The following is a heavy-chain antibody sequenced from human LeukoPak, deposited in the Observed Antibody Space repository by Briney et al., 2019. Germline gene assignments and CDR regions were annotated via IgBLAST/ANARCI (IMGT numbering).Heavy chain of an antibody. Sequence: IGSIYYSGSTYYKPSLKSRVTMSVDTSKNQFSLKLSSVTAADTAVYYCARPQRYSNYALDYWGQGTLVTVSS. CDR3: ARPQRYSNYALDY. CDR2: IYYSGST. J-gene: IGHJ4*02. V-gene: IGHV4-39*01. D-gene: IGHD4-11*01.